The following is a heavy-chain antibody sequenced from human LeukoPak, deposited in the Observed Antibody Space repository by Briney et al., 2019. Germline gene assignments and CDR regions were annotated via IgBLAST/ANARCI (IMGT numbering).Heavy chain of an antibody. CDR2: ISSSGSTI. Sequence: GGSLRLSCVASGFTFRSYEMNWVRQAPGKGLEWVSYISSSGSTIYYADSVKGRFTISRDNAKNSLYLQMNSLRVDDTAVYYCARRLRRNYFDYWGQGTQVTVSS. CDR3: ARRLRRNYFDY. D-gene: IGHD4-17*01. V-gene: IGHV3-48*03. J-gene: IGHJ4*02. CDR1: GFTFRSYE.